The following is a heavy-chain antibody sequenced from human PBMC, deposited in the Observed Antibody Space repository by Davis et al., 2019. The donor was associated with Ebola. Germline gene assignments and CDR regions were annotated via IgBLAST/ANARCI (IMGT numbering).Heavy chain of an antibody. Sequence: SETLSLTCAVYGGSFSGYYWSWIRQPPGKGLEWIGYIYYSGSTYYNPSLKSRVTISVDTSKNQFSLKLSSVTAADTAVYYCARPSGSAFDYWGQGTLVTVSS. CDR2: IYYSGST. CDR3: ARPSGSAFDY. J-gene: IGHJ4*02. CDR1: GGSFSGYY. V-gene: IGHV4-59*08. D-gene: IGHD1-26*01.